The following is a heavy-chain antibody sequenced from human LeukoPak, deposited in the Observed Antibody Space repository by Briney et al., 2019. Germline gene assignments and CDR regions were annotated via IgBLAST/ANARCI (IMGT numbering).Heavy chain of an antibody. Sequence: PGGSLRLSCAASGFTFSSYSMNCVRQAPGKGLEWVSSISSSSSYIYYADSVKGRFTISRDNAKNSLYLQMNSLRAEDTAVYYCARGGVGYSGSYYGYWGQGTLVTVSS. V-gene: IGHV3-21*01. CDR1: GFTFSSYS. CDR2: ISSSSSYI. D-gene: IGHD1-26*01. J-gene: IGHJ4*02. CDR3: ARGGVGYSGSYYGY.